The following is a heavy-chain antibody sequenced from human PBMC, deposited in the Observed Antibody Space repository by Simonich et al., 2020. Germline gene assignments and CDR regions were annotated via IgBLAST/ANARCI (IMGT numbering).Heavy chain of an antibody. CDR2: SNPNSART. Sequence: QVQLVQSGAEVKKPGASVKVSFKASGYTFTGYYMHLGREAPGQGLEWRRRSNPNSARTNYAQKCQGRVTMTRDTSISTAYMELSRLRSDDTAVYYCARDTFLGYCSSTSCYDAFDIWGQGTMVTVSS. V-gene: IGHV1-2*06. D-gene: IGHD2-2*01. CDR1: GYTFTGYY. J-gene: IGHJ3*02. CDR3: ARDTFLGYCSSTSCYDAFDI.